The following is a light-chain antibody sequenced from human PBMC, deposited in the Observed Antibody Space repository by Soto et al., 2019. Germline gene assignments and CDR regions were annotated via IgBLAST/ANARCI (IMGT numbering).Light chain of an antibody. J-gene: IGLJ1*01. CDR2: EVN. CDR3: TSYAGGNNV. CDR1: SSDVGGYNY. Sequence: QSALTQPPSASGSPGQSVTISCTGTSSDVGGYNYVSWYQQHPGKVPKLMVYEVNQRPSGVPDRFSGSKSGKTASLTVSGLQAEDEADYYCTSYAGGNNVFGTGTKLTVL. V-gene: IGLV2-8*01.